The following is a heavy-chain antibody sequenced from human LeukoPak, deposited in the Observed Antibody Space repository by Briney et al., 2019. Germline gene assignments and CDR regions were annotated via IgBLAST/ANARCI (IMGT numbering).Heavy chain of an antibody. CDR1: GYTFTGYY. Sequence: SVKVSCKASGYTFTGYYMHWVRQAPGQGLEWMGWINPNSGGTNYAQKFQGRVTMTRDTSISTAYMELSRLRSDDTAVYYCARVANSGYYPHDAFDIWGQGTMVTVSS. CDR2: INPNSGGT. V-gene: IGHV1-2*02. D-gene: IGHD3-22*01. CDR3: ARVANSGYYPHDAFDI. J-gene: IGHJ3*02.